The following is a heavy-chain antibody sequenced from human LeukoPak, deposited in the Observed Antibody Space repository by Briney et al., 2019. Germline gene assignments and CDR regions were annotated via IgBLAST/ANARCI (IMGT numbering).Heavy chain of an antibody. J-gene: IGHJ6*03. D-gene: IGHD2-2*02. V-gene: IGHV1-69*05. CDR2: IIPIFGTA. CDR1: GGTFSSYA. Sequence: ASVKVSCKASGGTFSSYAISWVRQAPGQGLEWIGGIIPIFGTANYAQKFQGRVTITTDESTSTAYMELSSLRSEDTAVYYCARSSEYCSSTSCYIRGYYYYMDVWGKGTTVTVSS. CDR3: ARSSEYCSSTSCYIRGYYYYMDV.